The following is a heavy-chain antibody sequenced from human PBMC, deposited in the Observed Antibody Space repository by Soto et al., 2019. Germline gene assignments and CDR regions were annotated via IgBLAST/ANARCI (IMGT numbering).Heavy chain of an antibody. CDR1: GFIFSNYA. J-gene: IGHJ4*02. CDR3: ARTDEYNSQSSGGANRVDY. D-gene: IGHD3-22*01. V-gene: IGHV3-23*01. Sequence: EVQLLESGGDLVQPGGSLRLSCAASGFIFSNYAMTWVRQAPGKGPEWVSTFTSGGSTYYRDTVKGRFTISRDNSKNTLYLQMNSLRAEDTAVYYCARTDEYNSQSSGGANRVDYWGQGTLVTVSS. CDR2: FTSGGST.